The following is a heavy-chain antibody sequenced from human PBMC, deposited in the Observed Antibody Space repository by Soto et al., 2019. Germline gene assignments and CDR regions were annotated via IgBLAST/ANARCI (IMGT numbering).Heavy chain of an antibody. CDR1: GFTFSSYS. V-gene: IGHV3-64D*06. CDR3: VKSRGGANYDCFD. CDR2: VSGDGVRI. J-gene: IGHJ4*02. Sequence: GGSLRLSCSASGFTFSSYSMHWVRQSPGKGLEYLSHVSGDGVRIYYADSVKGRFTISRDNSKNMLYLQMSSLGPDDSAVYYCVKSRGGANYDCFDWGQGTLVTVSS. D-gene: IGHD2-21*01.